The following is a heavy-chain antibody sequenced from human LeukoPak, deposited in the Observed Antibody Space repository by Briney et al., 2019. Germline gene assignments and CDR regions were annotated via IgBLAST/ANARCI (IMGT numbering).Heavy chain of an antibody. J-gene: IGHJ4*02. V-gene: IGHV3-7*03. CDR3: ARRAGAYSHPYDY. D-gene: IGHD4/OR15-4a*01. CDR1: GFTFSSYG. Sequence: GGSLRLSCAASGFTFSSYGMHWVRQAPGKGLEWVANINQDGSAKYYVDPVKGRFTISRDNSKNTLYLQMNSLRAEDTAVYYCARRAGAYSHPYDYWGQGTLVTVSS. CDR2: INQDGSAK.